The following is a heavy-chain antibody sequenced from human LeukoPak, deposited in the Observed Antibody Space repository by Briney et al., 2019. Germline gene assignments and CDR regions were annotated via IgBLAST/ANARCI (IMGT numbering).Heavy chain of an antibody. J-gene: IGHJ6*03. D-gene: IGHD4-17*01. CDR1: GYSFVLYG. V-gene: IGHV1-18*01. CDR3: AREAVTTEPKEKPPIYYYYMDV. CDR2: ISTYNGNT. Sequence: ASVKVSCKASGYSFVLYGISWVRQAPGQGPEWMGWISTYNGNTKYAQKFQGRVTMTTDTSISTAYMELSRLRSDDTAVYYCAREAVTTEPKEKPPIYYYYMDVWGKGTTVTISS.